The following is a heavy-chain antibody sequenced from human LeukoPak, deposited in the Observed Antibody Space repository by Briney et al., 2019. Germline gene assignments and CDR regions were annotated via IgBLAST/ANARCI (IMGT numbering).Heavy chain of an antibody. V-gene: IGHV1-3*01. Sequence: ASVKVSCKASGYTFTSYYMHWVRQAPGQRLEWMGWINAGNGNTKYSQKFQGRVTMTRNTSISTAYMELSSLRSEDTAVYYCARVGGVAIEDPWGQGTLVTVSS. CDR1: GYTFTSYY. CDR2: INAGNGNT. J-gene: IGHJ5*02. D-gene: IGHD3-16*01. CDR3: ARVGGVAIEDP.